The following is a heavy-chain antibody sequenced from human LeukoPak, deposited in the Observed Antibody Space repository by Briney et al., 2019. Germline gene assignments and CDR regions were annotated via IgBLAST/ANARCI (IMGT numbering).Heavy chain of an antibody. CDR2: IYTSGST. Sequence: SETLSLTCTVSGGSISSYYWSWIRQPAGKGLEWIGRIYTSGSTNANPSLKSRVTMSVDTSENQISLELSSVTAADTAVYYCARDNPPQYNSGWFAYWGQGTLVTVSS. V-gene: IGHV4-4*07. CDR1: GGSISSYY. CDR3: ARDNPPQYNSGWFAY. J-gene: IGHJ4*02. D-gene: IGHD6-19*01.